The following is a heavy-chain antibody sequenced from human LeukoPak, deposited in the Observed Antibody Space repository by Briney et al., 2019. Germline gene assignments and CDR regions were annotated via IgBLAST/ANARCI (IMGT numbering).Heavy chain of an antibody. Sequence: ASVKVSCKASGYTFTGYYMHWVRQAPGQGLEWMGWINPNSGGTNYAQKFQGRVTMTRDTSISTAYMELSRLRPDDTAVYYCARGEGITMIRIDYWGQGTLVTVSS. CDR1: GYTFTGYY. V-gene: IGHV1-2*02. CDR2: INPNSGGT. D-gene: IGHD3-22*01. CDR3: ARGEGITMIRIDY. J-gene: IGHJ4*02.